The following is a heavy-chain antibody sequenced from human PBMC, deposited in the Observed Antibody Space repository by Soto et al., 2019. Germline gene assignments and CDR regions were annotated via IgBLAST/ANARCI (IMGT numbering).Heavy chain of an antibody. CDR1: GYTFTSYD. CDR3: ARDSGYSYYYYYGMDV. J-gene: IGHJ6*02. Sequence: GASVKVSCKASGYTFTSYDINWVRQATGQGLEWMGWMNPNSGNTGYAQKFQGRVTMTRNTSISTAYMELRSLRSDDTAVYYCARDSGYSYYYYYGMDVWGQGTTVTVSS. V-gene: IGHV1-8*01. D-gene: IGHD3-22*01. CDR2: MNPNSGNT.